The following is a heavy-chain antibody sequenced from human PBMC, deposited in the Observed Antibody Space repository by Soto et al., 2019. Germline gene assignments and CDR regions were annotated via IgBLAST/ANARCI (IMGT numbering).Heavy chain of an antibody. V-gene: IGHV1-18*01. J-gene: IGHJ6*03. CDR2: ISAYNGNT. D-gene: IGHD6-13*01. CDR3: ARGQLGPFKYYYYYYMDV. CDR1: GYTFTSYG. Sequence: QVPLVQSGAEVKKPGASVKVSCKASGYTFTSYGISWVRQAPGQGLEWMGWISAYNGNTNYAQKLQGRVTMTTDTSTSTAYMELRSLRSDDTAVYYCARGQLGPFKYYYYYYMDVWGKGTTVTVSS.